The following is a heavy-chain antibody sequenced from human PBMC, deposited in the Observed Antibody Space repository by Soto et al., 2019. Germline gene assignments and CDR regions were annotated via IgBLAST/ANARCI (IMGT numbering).Heavy chain of an antibody. CDR3: ARGGVAPNRRSNAYYCDY. CDR2: TYYRSKLYN. CDR1: GQSVRSNSGA. Sequence: TLLVTCATSGQSVRSNSGASNCIRQSPSRGIHWLGRTYYRSKLYNDYAVSVKSRITINPDTSKNQFSLQLNSVTPEDTAVYDCARGGVAPNRRSNAYYCDYQERGTRCTVSS. D-gene: IGHD4-4*01. J-gene: IGHJ4*02. V-gene: IGHV6-1*01.